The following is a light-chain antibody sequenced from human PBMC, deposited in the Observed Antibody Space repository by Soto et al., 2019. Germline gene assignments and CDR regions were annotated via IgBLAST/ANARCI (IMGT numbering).Light chain of an antibody. J-gene: IGKJ3*01. CDR1: QSVGSS. Sequence: EIVMTQSPATLSVSPGERATLSCRASQSVGSSLAWCQQKPGQAPRLLIYGASTRATGIPARFSGSGSGTEFTLTISSLQSEDYAVYYCQQYNNWPSTFGPGTEVDIK. CDR3: QQYNNWPST. V-gene: IGKV3-15*01. CDR2: GAS.